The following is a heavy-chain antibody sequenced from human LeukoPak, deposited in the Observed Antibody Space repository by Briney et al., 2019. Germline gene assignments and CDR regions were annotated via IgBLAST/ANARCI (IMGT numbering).Heavy chain of an antibody. V-gene: IGHV3-23*01. CDR3: ARARLTDDYGDSYYFDY. J-gene: IGHJ4*02. CDR1: GFTFSSHG. Sequence: PGGSLRLSCAASGFTFSSHGMSWVRQAPGKGLEWVSSISGGGVSTYYADSVKGRFIISRDNSKNTLYLQMNSLRAEDTAVYYCARARLTDDYGDSYYFDYWGQGTLVTVSS. CDR2: ISGGGVST. D-gene: IGHD4-17*01.